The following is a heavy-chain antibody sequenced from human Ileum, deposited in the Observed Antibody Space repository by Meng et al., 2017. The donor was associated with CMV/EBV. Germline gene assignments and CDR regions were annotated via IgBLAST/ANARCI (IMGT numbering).Heavy chain of an antibody. D-gene: IGHD3-3*01. CDR3: ARDKDDDFWSGYYWFDP. V-gene: IGHV3-48*04. J-gene: IGHJ5*02. Sequence: GGSLRLSCAASGITFSNFRMVWVRQAPGKGLEWVADISSSGSTIYYADSVKGRFTISRDNAKNSLYLQMNSLRAEDTAVYYCARDKDDDFWSGYYWFDPWGQGTLVTVSS. CDR1: GITFSNFR. CDR2: ISSSGSTI.